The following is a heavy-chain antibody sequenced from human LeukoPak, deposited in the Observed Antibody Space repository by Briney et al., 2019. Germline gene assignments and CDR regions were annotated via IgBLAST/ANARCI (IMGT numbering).Heavy chain of an antibody. CDR3: ARGLRTIYYYDSSEDY. Sequence: GASVKVSCKASGYTFTSYDINWVRQATGQGLEWMGWMNPNSGNTGYAQKFQGRVTMTRNTSISTAYMELSSLRSEDTAVYYCARGLRTIYYYDSSEDYWGQGTLVTVSS. V-gene: IGHV1-8*01. D-gene: IGHD3-22*01. CDR2: MNPNSGNT. J-gene: IGHJ4*02. CDR1: GYTFTSYD.